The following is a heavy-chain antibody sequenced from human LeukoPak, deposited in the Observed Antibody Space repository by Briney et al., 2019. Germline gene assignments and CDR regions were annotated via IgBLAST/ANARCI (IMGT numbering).Heavy chain of an antibody. V-gene: IGHV5-51*01. Sequence: GESLKISCKGSGYSFNTYWIGWVRHMPGKGLEWMGIIYGGASDTRYSPSFQGQVTISADKSISTAYLQWSSLKASDTAMYYCARLRGCSGGDCYAEYWGQGTLVSVSS. CDR2: IYGGASDT. CDR1: GYSFNTYW. D-gene: IGHD2-21*02. CDR3: ARLRGCSGGDCYAEY. J-gene: IGHJ4*02.